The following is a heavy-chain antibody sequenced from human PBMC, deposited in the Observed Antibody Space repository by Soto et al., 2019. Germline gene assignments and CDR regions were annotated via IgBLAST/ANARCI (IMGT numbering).Heavy chain of an antibody. V-gene: IGHV3-21*04. D-gene: IGHD3-10*01. Sequence: PGGSLRLSCAASGFTFTRYSMNWVRQAPGKGLEWVSSISSTTHYIYYADSMRGRFTISRDNAKNAVYLEMNSLRSEDTAVYYCARASRTMVRGVKRWSYWFDPWGQGTLVTVSS. CDR2: ISSTTHYI. J-gene: IGHJ5*02. CDR3: ARASRTMVRGVKRWSYWFDP. CDR1: GFTFTRYS.